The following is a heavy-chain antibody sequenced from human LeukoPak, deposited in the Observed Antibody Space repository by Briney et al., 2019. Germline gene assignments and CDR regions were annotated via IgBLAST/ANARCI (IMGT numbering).Heavy chain of an antibody. V-gene: IGHV1-8*03. J-gene: IGHJ3*02. D-gene: IGHD6-6*01. Sequence: ASVKVSCKASGYTFTSYDINWVRQATGQGLEWMGWMNPNSGNTGYAQKFQGRVTITRNTSISTAYMELSSLRSEDTAVYYCAAHGIAARLHAFDIWGQGTMVTVSS. CDR2: MNPNSGNT. CDR1: GYTFTSYD. CDR3: AAHGIAARLHAFDI.